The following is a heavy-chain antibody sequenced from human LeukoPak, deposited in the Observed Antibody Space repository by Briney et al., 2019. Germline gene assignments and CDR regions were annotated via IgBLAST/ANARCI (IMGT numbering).Heavy chain of an antibody. CDR2: INHSGST. CDR3: ASGRYKNFDY. J-gene: IGHJ4*02. D-gene: IGHD5-18*01. CDR1: GGSFSGYY. Sequence: SETLSLTCAVYGGSFSGYYWSWIRQPPGKGLEWIGEINHSGSTNYNPSLKSRVTISVDTSKNQFSLKLSSVTAADTAVYYCASGRYKNFDYWGQGTLVTVSS. V-gene: IGHV4-34*01.